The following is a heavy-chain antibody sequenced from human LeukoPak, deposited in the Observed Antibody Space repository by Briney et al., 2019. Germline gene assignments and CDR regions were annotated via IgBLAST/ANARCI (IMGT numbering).Heavy chain of an antibody. Sequence: ASVKVSCKTSGYTFTSYAISWVRQAPGHGLEWMGWINTNTGNPTYAQGFAGRYVFSLDTSVSTAYLQISGLKADDTAVYYCGRDPKLGIRGYTYGYIDSWGQGTLVIVSS. CDR3: GRDPKLGIRGYTYGYIDS. D-gene: IGHD5-18*01. V-gene: IGHV7-4-1*02. CDR2: INTNTGNP. CDR1: GYTFTSYA. J-gene: IGHJ4*02.